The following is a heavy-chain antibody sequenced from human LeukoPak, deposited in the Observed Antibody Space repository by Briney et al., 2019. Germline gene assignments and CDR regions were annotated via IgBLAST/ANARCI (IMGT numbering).Heavy chain of an antibody. D-gene: IGHD3-16*01. Sequence: SETLSLTCTVSGGSISSYYWSWIRQPPGKGPEWIGYIYYSGSTNYNPSLKSRVTISVDTSKNQFSLKLSSVTAADTAVYYCARGHRGGLFWFDPWGQGTLVTVSS. J-gene: IGHJ5*02. CDR3: ARGHRGGLFWFDP. CDR2: IYYSGST. CDR1: GGSISSYY. V-gene: IGHV4-59*01.